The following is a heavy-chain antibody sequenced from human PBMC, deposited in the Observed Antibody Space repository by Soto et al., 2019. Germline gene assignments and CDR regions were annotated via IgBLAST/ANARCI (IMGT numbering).Heavy chain of an antibody. J-gene: IGHJ3*02. CDR2: IIPIFGTA. D-gene: IGHD1-20*01. CDR1: GGTFSSYA. V-gene: IGHV1-69*06. CDR3: ARVYGITGTTRTPHAIFDI. Sequence: SVKVSCKASGGTFSSYAISWVRQAPGQGLEWMGGIIPIFGTANYAQKFQGKVTITADKSTSTAYMELSSLRSEDTAVYYCARVYGITGTTRTPHAIFDIWGQGTMVTVSS.